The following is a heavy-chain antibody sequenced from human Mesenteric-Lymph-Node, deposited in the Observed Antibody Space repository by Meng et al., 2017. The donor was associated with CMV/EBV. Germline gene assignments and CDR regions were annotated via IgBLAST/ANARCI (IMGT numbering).Heavy chain of an antibody. CDR2: IDPTDSYS. CDR1: GYIFTSYW. J-gene: IGHJ4*02. Sequence: CKGSGYIFTSYWISWVRQMPGKGLEWMGRIDPTDSYSNYSPSFQGHVTISVDKSINTAYLQWSSLKASDTAMYYCAAFTFGGVILGHWGQGTLVTVSS. CDR3: AAFTFGGVILGH. V-gene: IGHV5-10-1*01. D-gene: IGHD3-16*02.